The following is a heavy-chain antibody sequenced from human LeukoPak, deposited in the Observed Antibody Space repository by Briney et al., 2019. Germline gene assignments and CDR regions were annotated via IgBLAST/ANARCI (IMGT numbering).Heavy chain of an antibody. J-gene: IGHJ4*02. CDR2: ISGSGGST. CDR3: AKDPVGPAAPTHFDY. CDR1: GFTFSSYA. V-gene: IGHV3-23*01. D-gene: IGHD2-2*01. Sequence: TGGSLRLSCAASGFTFSSYAMSWVRQAPGKGLEWVSAISGSGGSTYYAGSVKGRFTISRDNSKNTPYLQMNSLRAEDTAVYYCAKDPVGPAAPTHFDYWGQGTLVTVSS.